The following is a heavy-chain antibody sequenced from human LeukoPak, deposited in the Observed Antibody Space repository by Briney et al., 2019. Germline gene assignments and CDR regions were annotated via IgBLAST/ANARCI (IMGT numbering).Heavy chain of an antibody. CDR1: GYTFTGYY. Sequence: ASVKVSCKASGYTFTGYYMRWVRQAPGQGLEWMGWINPNSGGTKYAQKVQGRVTMTRDTSISTAYMELSRLRADDTAVYYCARGRANGAGSYGDYWGQGTLVTVSS. V-gene: IGHV1-2*02. J-gene: IGHJ4*02. CDR3: ARGRANGAGSYGDY. CDR2: INPNSGGT. D-gene: IGHD3-10*01.